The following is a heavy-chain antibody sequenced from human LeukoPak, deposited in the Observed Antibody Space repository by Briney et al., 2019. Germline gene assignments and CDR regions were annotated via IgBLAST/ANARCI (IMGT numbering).Heavy chain of an antibody. J-gene: IGHJ4*01. D-gene: IGHD5-24*01. Sequence: SVKVSCRGSGSNFNNYAITWVRQAPGQGLEWMGGIIPVLGSPNYAQKFQGRVTITADTSTSTAYMELSSLISEDTAIYYCARRRDMYNVFPYWGQGTLVTVSA. CDR1: GSNFNNYA. CDR3: ARRRDMYNVFPY. CDR2: IIPVLGSP. V-gene: IGHV1-69*06.